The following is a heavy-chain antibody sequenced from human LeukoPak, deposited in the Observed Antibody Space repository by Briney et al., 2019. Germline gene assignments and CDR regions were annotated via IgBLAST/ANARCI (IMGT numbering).Heavy chain of an antibody. CDR2: INSDDSRT. CDR3: ARDETPTNGYDSYDF. D-gene: IGHD5-12*01. J-gene: IGHJ4*02. Sequence: GGSLRLSCAASGFTFSAFWMHWVRQAPGKGLVWVSRINSDDSRTTYADSVKGRFTISRDNAKNTLYLQMNSLRAEDTAVYYCARDETPTNGYDSYDFWGQGTLVTVST. CDR1: GFTFSAFW. V-gene: IGHV3-74*01.